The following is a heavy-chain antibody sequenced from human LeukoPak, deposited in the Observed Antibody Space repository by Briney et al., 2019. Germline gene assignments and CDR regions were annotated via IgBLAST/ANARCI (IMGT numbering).Heavy chain of an antibody. CDR1: GFTFSSYS. Sequence: PGRSLRLSCAASGFTFSSYSMNWVRQAPGKGLEWVSYISSSSSTIYYADSVKGRFTISRDNAKNSLYLQMNSLRAEDTAVYYCASQLLGFPFDAFDIWGQGTMVTVSS. CDR3: ASQLLGFPFDAFDI. V-gene: IGHV3-48*01. D-gene: IGHD1-26*01. J-gene: IGHJ3*02. CDR2: ISSSSSTI.